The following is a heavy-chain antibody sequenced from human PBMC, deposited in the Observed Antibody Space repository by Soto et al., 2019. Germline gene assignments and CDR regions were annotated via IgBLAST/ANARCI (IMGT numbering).Heavy chain of an antibody. CDR2: IYYSGST. V-gene: IGHV4-39*01. J-gene: IGHJ5*02. D-gene: IGHD1-26*01. CDR3: ARHGGSYYPNWFDP. Sequence: PSETLSLTCTVPGGSISSSSYYWGWIRQPPGKGLEWIGSIYYSGSTYYNPSLKSRVTISVDTSKNQFSLKLSSVTAADTAVYYCARHGGSYYPNWFDPWGQGTLVTVSS. CDR1: GGSISSSSYY.